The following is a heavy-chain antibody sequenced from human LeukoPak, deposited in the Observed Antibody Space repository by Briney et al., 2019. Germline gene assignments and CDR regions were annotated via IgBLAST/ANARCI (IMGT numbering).Heavy chain of an antibody. CDR2: INPSGGRT. Sequence: GASVKVSCKASGYTFTSYYMHWVRQAPGQGLEWMGIINPSGGRTSYAQKFQGRVTMTRDTSTSTVYMELSSLRSEDTAVYYCAKGGPIYYDSSQDLDYWGQGTLVTVSS. CDR1: GYTFTSYY. CDR3: AKGGPIYYDSSQDLDY. J-gene: IGHJ4*02. D-gene: IGHD3-22*01. V-gene: IGHV1-46*01.